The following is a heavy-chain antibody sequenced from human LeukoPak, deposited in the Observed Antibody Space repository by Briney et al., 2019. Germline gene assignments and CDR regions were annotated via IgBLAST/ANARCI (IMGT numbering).Heavy chain of an antibody. CDR1: GDSISIGSYY. J-gene: IGHJ4*02. CDR2: MNTTGST. V-gene: IGHV4-61*09. CDR3: ARDWDY. Sequence: SETLSLTCTVSGDSISIGSYYWSWIRQPAGKGLEWIGHMNTTGSTKYNPSLESRVTISVDTSNNQFSLKLSSVTAANTAVYYCARDWDYWGQGTLVTVSS.